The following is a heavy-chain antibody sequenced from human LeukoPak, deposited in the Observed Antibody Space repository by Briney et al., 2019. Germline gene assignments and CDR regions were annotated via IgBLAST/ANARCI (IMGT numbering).Heavy chain of an antibody. CDR3: ASGYSYFDY. D-gene: IGHD5-18*01. V-gene: IGHV3-74*01. CDR2: ICPDGTVT. J-gene: IGHJ4*02. Sequence: GGSLRLSCAASGFTFSTYCMHWVRQAPGKGPMWVSRICPDGTVTNYADSVKARFIISRDNARNTVYLQMNSLRVEDTAVYYCASGYSYFDYWGQGTLVTVSS. CDR1: GFTFSTYC.